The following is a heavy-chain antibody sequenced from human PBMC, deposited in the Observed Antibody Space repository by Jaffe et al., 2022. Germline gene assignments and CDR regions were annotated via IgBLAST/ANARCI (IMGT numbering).Heavy chain of an antibody. J-gene: IGHJ3*02. CDR1: GFTFSSYA. CDR2: ISGSGGST. CDR3: AKDEDYIWGSYRYNAFDI. Sequence: EVQLLESGGGLVQPGGSLRLSCAASGFTFSSYAMSWVRQAPGKGLEWVSAISGSGGSTYYADSVKGRFTISRDNSKNTLYLQMNSLRAEDTAVYYCAKDEDYIWGSYRYNAFDIWGQGTMVTVSS. V-gene: IGHV3-23*01. D-gene: IGHD3-16*02.